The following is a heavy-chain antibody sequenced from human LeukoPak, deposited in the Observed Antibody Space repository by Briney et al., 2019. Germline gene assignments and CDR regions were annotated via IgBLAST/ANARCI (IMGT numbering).Heavy chain of an antibody. CDR1: GYTFTGYY. Sequence: ASVKVSRKASGYTFTGYYMHWVRQAPGQGLEWMGWINPNSGGTNYAQKFQGRVAMTRNTSISTAYMELSSLRSEDTAVYYCARGTVCGSGGKCSGSWYYDYWGQGTLVTVSS. CDR3: ARGTVCGSGGKCSGSWYYDY. J-gene: IGHJ4*02. CDR2: INPNSGGT. D-gene: IGHD6-13*01. V-gene: IGHV1-2*02.